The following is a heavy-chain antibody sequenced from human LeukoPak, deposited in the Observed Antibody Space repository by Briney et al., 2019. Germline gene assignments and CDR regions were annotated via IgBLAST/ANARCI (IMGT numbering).Heavy chain of an antibody. Sequence: GGSLRLSCAASGFTFSTYGMYWVRQAPGKGLEGVALVHYDGTNKKYADSVRGRFTIYRDNSKNTLYLKMNSLRAEDTAVYYCAKDQEDIVVVVAATQSFDPWGQGTLVTVSS. V-gene: IGHV3-30*02. CDR3: AKDQEDIVVVVAATQSFDP. CDR1: GFTFSTYG. J-gene: IGHJ5*02. D-gene: IGHD2-15*01. CDR2: VHYDGTNK.